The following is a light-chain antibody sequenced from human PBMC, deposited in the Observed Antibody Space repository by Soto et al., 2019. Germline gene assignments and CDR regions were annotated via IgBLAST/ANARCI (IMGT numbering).Light chain of an antibody. V-gene: IGKV1-5*03. CDR3: QHYSGDRAT. Sequence: DILLTQSPSTQSASVGDRVTISCRASQSINKWLAWYQHKPGKAPNLLIYEVSTLHSGVPSRFSGSGSGTEFNLNISSLRPDDFATYYCQHYSGDRATFGQGTKVEI. CDR2: EVS. J-gene: IGKJ1*01. CDR1: QSINKW.